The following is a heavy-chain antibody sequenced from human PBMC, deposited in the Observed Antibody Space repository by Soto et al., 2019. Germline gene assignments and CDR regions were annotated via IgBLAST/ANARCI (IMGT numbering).Heavy chain of an antibody. CDR3: ARSATLSRNYYVNY. CDR2: IYPGDSDT. CDR1: GYSFTSYW. D-gene: IGHD1-7*01. Sequence: GASLKISCNGSGYSFTSYWICWLLQMPGKALEWMVIIYPGDSDTSDSPSFHSQLPISTDKSISTPYLQWSSLMPPETAPCYCARSATLSRNYYVNYCAEGSL. J-gene: IGHJ4*02. V-gene: IGHV5-51*01.